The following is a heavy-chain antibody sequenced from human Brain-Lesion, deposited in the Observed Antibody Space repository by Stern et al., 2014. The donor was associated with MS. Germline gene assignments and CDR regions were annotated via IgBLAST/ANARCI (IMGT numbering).Heavy chain of an antibody. CDR3: AREDCGGDCPPNY. CDR1: GFTFISYG. V-gene: IGHV3-33*01. D-gene: IGHD2-21*02. Sequence: VHLVESGGRLVQPGRSLRLSCAASGFTFISYGIHLVRQAPGKGLEWVTVSGFEGNTKYYADSVKGRFTISRDNSKNTVYLHMDSLRADDTAVYYCAREDCGGDCPPNYWGRGTLVTVSS. CDR2: SGFEGNTK. J-gene: IGHJ4*02.